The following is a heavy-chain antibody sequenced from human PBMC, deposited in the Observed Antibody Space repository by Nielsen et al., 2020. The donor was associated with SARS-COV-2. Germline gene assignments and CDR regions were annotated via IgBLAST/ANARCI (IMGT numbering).Heavy chain of an antibody. Sequence: GGSLRLSCAASGFTFDDYAMHWVRQAPGKGLEWVSGISWNSGSLGYADSVKGRFTISRDNAKNSLYLQMNSLRAEDTALYYCAKVAGEYSSSSYWGQGTLVTVSS. D-gene: IGHD6-6*01. CDR3: AKVAGEYSSSSY. V-gene: IGHV3-9*01. J-gene: IGHJ4*02. CDR2: ISWNSGSL. CDR1: GFTFDDYA.